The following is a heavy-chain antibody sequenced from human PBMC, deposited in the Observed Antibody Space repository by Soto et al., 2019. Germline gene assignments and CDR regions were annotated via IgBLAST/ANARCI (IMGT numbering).Heavy chain of an antibody. Sequence: EVQLVESGGGLVQPGGSLRLSCETSGFTFSNYWMTWVRQAPGKGLEWVANIKKDGSQKNFVDFVKGRFTISRDNAKNSLYLQMDSLRVEDTAIYYCVKEIASAQWGQGTLVTVSS. CDR1: GFTFSNYW. CDR2: IKKDGSQK. CDR3: VKEIASAQ. V-gene: IGHV3-7*01. J-gene: IGHJ4*02. D-gene: IGHD6-25*01.